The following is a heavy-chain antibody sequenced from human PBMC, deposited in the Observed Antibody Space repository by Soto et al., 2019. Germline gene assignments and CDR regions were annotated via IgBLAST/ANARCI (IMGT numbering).Heavy chain of an antibody. Sequence: SETLSLTCTVSGGSISSGGYYWSWIRQHPGKGLEWIGYIYYSGSTYYNPSLKSRVTISVDTSKNQFSLKLSSVTAADTAVYYCASYLTKDNYYYYYGMDVWGQGTTVTVSS. CDR2: IYYSGST. V-gene: IGHV4-31*03. D-gene: IGHD3-9*01. J-gene: IGHJ6*02. CDR3: ASYLTKDNYYYYYGMDV. CDR1: GGSISSGGYY.